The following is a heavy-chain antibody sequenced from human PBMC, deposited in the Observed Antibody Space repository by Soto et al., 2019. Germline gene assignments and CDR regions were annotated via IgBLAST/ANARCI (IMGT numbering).Heavy chain of an antibody. D-gene: IGHD1-1*01. J-gene: IGHJ4*02. Sequence: EVQLVESGGGLVQSGGSLRLSCAASGFTFSSYSMNWVRQAPGKGLEWVSYINSSSSTIYYADSVKGRFTISRDNAKNSLYMQMNSLRAEDTAVYYCARDLFTITMDYLDYWGQGTLVTISS. CDR1: GFTFSSYS. CDR2: INSSSSTI. V-gene: IGHV3-48*01. CDR3: ARDLFTITMDYLDY.